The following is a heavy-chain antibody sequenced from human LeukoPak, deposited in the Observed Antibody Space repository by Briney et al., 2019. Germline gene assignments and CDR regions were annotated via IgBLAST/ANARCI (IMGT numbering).Heavy chain of an antibody. Sequence: GGALRLSCPASGFTFSSYAMHWVRQAPGKGLEGVAVISYDGSNKYYAISLKDRFTISSDNSENTLHLKMSRLRVDDCAVYFCARVPAERQVWLPFDYWVQGTLVTDSS. CDR1: GFTFSSYA. CDR2: ISYDGSNK. J-gene: IGHJ4*02. D-gene: IGHD5-18*01. V-gene: IGHV3-30*04. CDR3: ARVPAERQVWLPFDY.